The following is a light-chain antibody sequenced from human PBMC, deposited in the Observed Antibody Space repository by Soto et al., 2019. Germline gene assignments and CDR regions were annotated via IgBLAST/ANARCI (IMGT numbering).Light chain of an antibody. CDR1: QALSNY. CDR2: GAS. Sequence: LTQDPCGPPVIFGDPVPITFRASQALSNYLAWYQQKPGKAPKLLIYGASTLQSGVPSRFSGSGSGTEFTLTISSLQPDDFATYYCQQYNSYPWTFGQGTKVDIK. V-gene: IGKV1-9*01. CDR3: QQYNSYPWT. J-gene: IGKJ1*01.